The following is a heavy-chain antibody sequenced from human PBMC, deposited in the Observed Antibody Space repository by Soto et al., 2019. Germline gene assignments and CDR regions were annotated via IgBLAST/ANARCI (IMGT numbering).Heavy chain of an antibody. J-gene: IGHJ4*02. D-gene: IGHD5-12*01. Sequence: GGALRLSCAAPGFTFTSVRMSWVRQAPGKGLEWVASINQDGSEKNYVDSVKGRFTISRDNVKNSLYLQMNNLRAEDTAVYYCTRHRATADYWGQGTLVTVSS. CDR3: TRHRATADY. CDR2: INQDGSEK. CDR1: GFTFTSVR. V-gene: IGHV3-7*01.